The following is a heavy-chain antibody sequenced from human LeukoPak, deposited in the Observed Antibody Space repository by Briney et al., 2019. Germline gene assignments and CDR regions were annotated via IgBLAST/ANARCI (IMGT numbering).Heavy chain of an antibody. V-gene: IGHV3-66*02. CDR2: IYSGGDT. CDR1: GFIVGSNY. CDR3: ARRHDSGYFDS. D-gene: IGHD3-22*01. Sequence: GGSLRLSCAASGFIVGSNYMTWVRQAPGKGLEWLSVIYSGGDTYYADSVKGRFTISRDNSKNTLYLQMNSLRAGDTAVYYCARRHDSGYFDSWGQGTLVTVSS. J-gene: IGHJ4*02.